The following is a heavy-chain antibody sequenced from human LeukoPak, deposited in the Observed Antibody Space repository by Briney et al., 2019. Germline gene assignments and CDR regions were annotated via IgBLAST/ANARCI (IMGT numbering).Heavy chain of an antibody. CDR3: ARGVPHIITMVRGVIKKFDP. V-gene: IGHV3-7*01. CDR1: AFTFSSYW. J-gene: IGHJ5*02. CDR2: IKQDESEK. D-gene: IGHD3-10*01. Sequence: AGSLTLSCAASAFTFSSYWMKWVRQAPGKGRGWVANIKQDESEKYYMDSVTGPFTISRDNAKNSLYLQMASLRAEDKAVYYCARGVPHIITMVRGVIKKFDPWGQGTLVTVSS.